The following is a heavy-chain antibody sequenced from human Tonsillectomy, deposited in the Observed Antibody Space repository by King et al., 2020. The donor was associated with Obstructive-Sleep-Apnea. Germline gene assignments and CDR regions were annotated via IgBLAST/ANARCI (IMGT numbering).Heavy chain of an antibody. CDR3: GRAIRVQLDAFDI. V-gene: IGHV4-59*01. CDR2: IYYSGST. CDR1: GGSISSYY. J-gene: IGHJ3*02. Sequence: QLQESGPGLVKPSETLSLTCTVSGGSISSYYWSWIRQPPGKGLEWIGYIYYSGSTNYNPSLKSRVTITVDTSKNQFSLKLSSVTAADTAVYYCGRAIRVQLDAFDIWGQGTMVTVSS. D-gene: IGHD5-18*01.